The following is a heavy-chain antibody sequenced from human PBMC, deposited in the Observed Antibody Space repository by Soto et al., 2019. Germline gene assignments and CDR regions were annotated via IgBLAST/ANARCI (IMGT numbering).Heavy chain of an antibody. CDR3: ARDAVAGIYYYGMDV. Sequence: VASVKVSCKASGYTFTSYGISWVRQAPGQGLEWMGWISAYNGNTNYAQKLQGRVTMTTDTSTSTAYMELRSLRSDDTAVYYCARDAVAGIYYYGMDVWGQGTTVTVS. V-gene: IGHV1-18*01. J-gene: IGHJ6*02. D-gene: IGHD6-19*01. CDR1: GYTFTSYG. CDR2: ISAYNGNT.